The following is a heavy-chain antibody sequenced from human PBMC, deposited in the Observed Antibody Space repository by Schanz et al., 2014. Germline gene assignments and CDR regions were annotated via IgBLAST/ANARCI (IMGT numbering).Heavy chain of an antibody. CDR3: ASGSFHKAVLVVSGS. CDR2: INTASAKP. CDR1: GYTFTNFA. D-gene: IGHD1-26*01. V-gene: IGHV7-4-1*01. J-gene: IGHJ5*01. Sequence: SCKASGYTFTNFALNWLRHPPGQGLECMGWINTASAKPTYAPNFIGRSVFSLDISVSTAYLYFSSRGAEDTAVYFCASGSFHKAVLVVSGSWG.